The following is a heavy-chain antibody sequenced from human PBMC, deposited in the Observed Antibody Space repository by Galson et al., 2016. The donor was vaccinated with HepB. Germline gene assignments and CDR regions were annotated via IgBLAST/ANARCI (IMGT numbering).Heavy chain of an antibody. V-gene: IGHV3-48*01. Sequence: SLRLSCAASGFTFNTYGMNWVRQAPGKGLEWVSFISSSSDIIHYADSVKGRFTISRDNAKNALYLQMNSLRAEDMAVYYCARNPEVNFIRQLWGRGTLVTVSS. D-gene: IGHD1-1*01. CDR3: ARNPEVNFIRQL. J-gene: IGHJ1*01. CDR1: GFTFNTYG. CDR2: ISSSSDII.